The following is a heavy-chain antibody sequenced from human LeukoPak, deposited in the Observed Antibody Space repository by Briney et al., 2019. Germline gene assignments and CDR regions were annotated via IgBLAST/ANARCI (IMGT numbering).Heavy chain of an antibody. J-gene: IGHJ4*02. V-gene: IGHV1-18*01. CDR3: ARGRVAAAGKLYFDY. Sequence: ASVKVSCKASGYTFTSYGISWVRQAPGQGLEWMGWISAYNGNTNYAQKFQGRVTMTRNTSISTAYMELSSLRSEDTAVYYCARGRVAAAGKLYFDYWGQGTLVTVSS. CDR2: ISAYNGNT. D-gene: IGHD6-13*01. CDR1: GYTFTSYG.